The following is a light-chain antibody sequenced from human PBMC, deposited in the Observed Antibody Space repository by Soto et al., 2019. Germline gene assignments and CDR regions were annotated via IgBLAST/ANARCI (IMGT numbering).Light chain of an antibody. CDR3: QQSYNAPRT. V-gene: IGKV1-9*01. CDR1: QGISSY. J-gene: IGKJ1*01. Sequence: DIQLTQSPSFLSASVGDRVTITCRASQGISSYLAWYQQKPGKAPKLLIYAASTLQSGVPSRFSGSGSGTEFTLTISSLQPEDFATYYCQQSYNAPRTFGPGTKVEIK. CDR2: AAS.